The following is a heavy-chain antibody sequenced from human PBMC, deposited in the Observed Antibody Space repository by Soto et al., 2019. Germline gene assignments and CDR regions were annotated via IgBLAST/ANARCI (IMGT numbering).Heavy chain of an antibody. J-gene: IGHJ4*02. CDR1: GDSISSYY. CDR2: IYYSGST. Sequence: PSETLSLTCTVSGDSISSYYWSWIRQPPGKGLEWIGYIYYSGSTNYNPSLKSRVTTSVDTSKNQVSLNLRSVTAADTAVYYCARGLEVAGLRYYFDSWGQGTLVTVSS. CDR3: ARGLEVAGLRYYFDS. D-gene: IGHD6-19*01. V-gene: IGHV4-59*12.